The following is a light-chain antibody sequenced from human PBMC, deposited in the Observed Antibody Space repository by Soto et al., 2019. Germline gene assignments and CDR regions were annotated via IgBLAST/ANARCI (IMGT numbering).Light chain of an antibody. J-gene: IGKJ1*01. CDR1: QDINNY. CDR2: DAS. CDR3: QQYDALPWT. Sequence: DIQMTQSPSSLSTSVGDRVTITCQASQDINNYLNWFQQQPGKAPKLLIYDASNLETGVPSRFSGSGSGTDFTFTISSLQPEDIATYYCQQYDALPWTFGQGTKVEIK. V-gene: IGKV1-33*01.